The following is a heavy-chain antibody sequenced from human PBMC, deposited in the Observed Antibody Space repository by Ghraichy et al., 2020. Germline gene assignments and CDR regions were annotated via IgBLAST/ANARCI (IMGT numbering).Heavy chain of an antibody. CDR3: AKADCSSTSCYSDY. CDR1: GFTFSSYA. CDR2: ISGSGGST. J-gene: IGHJ4*02. V-gene: IGHV3-23*01. Sequence: GESMNISCAASGFTFSSYAMSWVRQAPGKGLEWVSAISGSGGSTYYADSVKGRFTISRDNSKNTLYLQMNSLRAEDTAVYYCAKADCSSTSCYSDYWGQGTLVTVSS. D-gene: IGHD2-2*01.